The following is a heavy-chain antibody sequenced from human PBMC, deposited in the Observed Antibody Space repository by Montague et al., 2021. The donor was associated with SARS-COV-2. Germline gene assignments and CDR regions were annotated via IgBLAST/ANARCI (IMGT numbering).Heavy chain of an antibody. D-gene: IGHD1-26*01. CDR3: VRDPAPSGSGTFYDY. Sequence: SETLSLTCTVSGDSVSHDFWTWIRQPPGKGLEWIGYVYYSRSSSXXPSLRGRVSIAVDTSKNQFSLRLNTVTAADTAIYYCVRDPAPSGSGTFYDYWGQGTLVAVSS. V-gene: IGHV4-59*02. CDR2: VYYSRSS. CDR1: GDSVSHDF. J-gene: IGHJ4*02.